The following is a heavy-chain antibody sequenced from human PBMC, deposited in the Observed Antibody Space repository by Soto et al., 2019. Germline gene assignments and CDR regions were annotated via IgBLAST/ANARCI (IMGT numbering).Heavy chain of an antibody. D-gene: IGHD6-13*01. CDR3: ARRHSSSYYGMDV. Sequence: QLQLQESGPGLVKPSETLSLTCTVSGGSISSNSYYWGWIRQPPGKGLEWIGSIYYSGSTYYNPSHKSRGTISVDTSKNQFSLKLSSVTAADTAVYYCARRHSSSYYGMDVWGQVTTVTVSS. J-gene: IGHJ6*01. CDR2: IYYSGST. V-gene: IGHV4-39*01. CDR1: GGSISSNSYY.